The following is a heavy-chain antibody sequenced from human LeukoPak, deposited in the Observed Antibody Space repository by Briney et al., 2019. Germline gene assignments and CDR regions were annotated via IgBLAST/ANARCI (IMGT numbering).Heavy chain of an antibody. J-gene: IGHJ6*02. Sequence: PSETLSLTCTVSGGSISSYYWSWIRQPPGKGLEWIGRLYNTGSTDNTDSNPSLQSRVTISADTSMNQISLRLTSVTAADTAVYYCARDFGAGSYRYGMDVWGQGTTVTVSS. CDR1: GGSISSYY. CDR2: LYNTGSTDNT. CDR3: ARDFGAGSYRYGMDV. V-gene: IGHV4-4*07. D-gene: IGHD3-10*01.